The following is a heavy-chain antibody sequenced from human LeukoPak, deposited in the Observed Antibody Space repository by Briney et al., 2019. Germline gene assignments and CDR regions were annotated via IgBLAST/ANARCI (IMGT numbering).Heavy chain of an antibody. CDR1: GGSISSSSYY. CDR3: ARNVEVYNPYGMEV. CDR2: IYYSTST. V-gene: IGHV4-39*02. Sequence: SETLSLTCTVSGGSISSSSYYWGRIPQPPGKGLEWIGSIYYSTSTYYNPSLKSLITTSEYTCKNHFSLKMSTVTDAATAYYSCARNVEVYNPYGMEVCGAGDTV. D-gene: IGHD1-1*01. J-gene: IGHJ6*01.